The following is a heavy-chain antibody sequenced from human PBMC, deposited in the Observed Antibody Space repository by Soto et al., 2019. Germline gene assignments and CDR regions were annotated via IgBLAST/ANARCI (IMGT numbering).Heavy chain of an antibody. CDR1: GGTFSRYA. D-gene: IGHD3-16*01. Sequence: VASVEVSFKASGGTFSRYAISWLRQAPGQGLEWMGGIIPIFGTANYAQKFQGRVTITADESTSTAYMELSSLRSGDTAVYYCARDLSWGPYYYGMDVWGQGSTVTVSS. V-gene: IGHV1-69*13. CDR3: ARDLSWGPYYYGMDV. J-gene: IGHJ6*02. CDR2: IIPIFGTA.